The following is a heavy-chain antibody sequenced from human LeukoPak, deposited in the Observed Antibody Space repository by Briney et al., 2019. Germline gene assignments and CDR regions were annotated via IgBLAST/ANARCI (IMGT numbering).Heavy chain of an antibody. J-gene: IGHJ4*02. V-gene: IGHV1-18*01. CDR3: ARVRAIAAAGILGY. CDR1: GYTFTSFG. Sequence: GASVKVSCKASGYTFTSFGLTWVRQAPGQGLEWMGWISGHNENTNYGEKFQGRLTMTTDTSTNTGHMELRSLRSDDTAVYYCARVRAIAAAGILGYWGQGTLVTVSS. CDR2: ISGHNENT. D-gene: IGHD6-13*01.